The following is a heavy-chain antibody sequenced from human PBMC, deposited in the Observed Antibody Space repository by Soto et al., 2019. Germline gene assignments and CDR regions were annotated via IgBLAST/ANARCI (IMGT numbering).Heavy chain of an antibody. CDR1: GGPFGSSA. D-gene: IGHD3-16*01. J-gene: IGHJ3*01. V-gene: IGHV1-69*01. CDR3: ARLRRDWGDAFDL. Sequence: QVQLVQSGAYVKKPGSSVKVSCKTSGGPFGSSAISWVRQAPAQGLEWMGEIIPVFDKANYAQNFQGRLTITADEPTGTVFMQLSSLRSEDTAVYFCARLRRDWGDAFDLWGLGTFVTVSS. CDR2: IIPVFDKA.